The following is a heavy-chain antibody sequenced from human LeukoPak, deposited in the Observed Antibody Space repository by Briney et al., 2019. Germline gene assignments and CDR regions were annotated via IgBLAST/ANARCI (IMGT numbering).Heavy chain of an antibody. V-gene: IGHV4-59*01. CDR1: GGSISSYY. CDR2: IYYSRST. D-gene: IGHD4-11*01. J-gene: IGHJ6*03. Sequence: PSETLSLTCTVSGGSISSYYWSWIRQPPGKGLEWIGYIYYSRSTNYNPSLKSRVTISVDTSKNQFSLKLSSVTAADTAVYYCARCVTTDYYYYMDVWGKGTTVTVSS. CDR3: ARCVTTDYYYYMDV.